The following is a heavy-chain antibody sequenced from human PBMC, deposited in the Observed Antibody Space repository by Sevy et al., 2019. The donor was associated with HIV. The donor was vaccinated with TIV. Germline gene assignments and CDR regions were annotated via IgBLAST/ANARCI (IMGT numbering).Heavy chain of an antibody. CDR2: ISSYGNEA. J-gene: IGHJ6*02. Sequence: GGSLRLSCAAPGFNFSNYVLHWVRQAPGKGLEWVTFISSYGNEADYVDSVKGRFTISRDDSKNTLYMQMNSLRPEDTAVYNCARSILAVAGSYGMDVWGQGTTVTVSS. D-gene: IGHD6-19*01. CDR3: ARSILAVAGSYGMDV. CDR1: GFNFSNYV. V-gene: IGHV3-30*03.